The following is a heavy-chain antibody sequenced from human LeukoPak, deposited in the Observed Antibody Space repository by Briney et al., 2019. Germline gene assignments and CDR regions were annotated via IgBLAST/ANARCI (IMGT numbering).Heavy chain of an antibody. CDR2: IKSKTDGGTT. CDR1: GFTFSNAW. V-gene: IGHV3-15*01. Sequence: GGSLRLSCAASGFTFSNAWMSWVRQAPGKGLEWVGRIKSKTDGGTTDYAAPVKGRFTMSRDDSKNTLYLQMNSLKTEDTAVYYCAKVRGDSSGWYYWFDPWGQGTLVTVSS. J-gene: IGHJ5*02. D-gene: IGHD6-19*01. CDR3: AKVRGDSSGWYYWFDP.